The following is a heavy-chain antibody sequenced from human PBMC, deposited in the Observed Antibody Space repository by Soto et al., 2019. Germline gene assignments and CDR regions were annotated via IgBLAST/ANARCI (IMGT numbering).Heavy chain of an antibody. CDR3: ANSHPGAYYTPDF. CDR2: ISYDGRNK. D-gene: IGHD3-3*01. Sequence: QVQLVESGGGVVQPGRSLRLSCAASGFSLNDSGMHWVRQPPGKGLEWVAVISYDGRNKYYTDSVRGRFTISRDISKGTLYLQMNSLRPDDPAVYYFANSHPGAYYTPDFWGQGNLFTVS. CDR1: GFSLNDSG. V-gene: IGHV3-30*18. J-gene: IGHJ4*02.